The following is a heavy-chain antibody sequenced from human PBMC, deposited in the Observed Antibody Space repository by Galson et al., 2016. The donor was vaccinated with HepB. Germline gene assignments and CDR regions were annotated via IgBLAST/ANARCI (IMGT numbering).Heavy chain of an antibody. CDR3: ARGDIVGAIFDY. D-gene: IGHD1-26*01. Sequence: SLRLSCAASGFTLSSYSMNWVRQAPGKGLEWVSSISSSSSYIYYADSVKGRFTISRDNAKNSLYLQMNSLGAEDTAVYYCARGDIVGAIFDYWGQGTLVTVSS. V-gene: IGHV3-21*01. CDR1: GFTLSSYS. CDR2: ISSSSSYI. J-gene: IGHJ4*02.